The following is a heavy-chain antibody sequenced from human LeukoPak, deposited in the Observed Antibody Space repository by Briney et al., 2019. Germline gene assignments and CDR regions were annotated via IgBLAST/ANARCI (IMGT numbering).Heavy chain of an antibody. V-gene: IGHV5-51*01. Sequence: AESLKISCKGSGYTFTTYWIGWVRQMPGKGLEWVGINYPGDSDPKYSPSFQGQVTISADKSISTAYLQWSSLKASDSAMYYCARHGLGSSWFGFDYWGQGTLVTVSS. CDR3: ARHGLGSSWFGFDY. CDR2: NYPGDSDP. J-gene: IGHJ4*02. CDR1: GYTFTTYW. D-gene: IGHD6-13*01.